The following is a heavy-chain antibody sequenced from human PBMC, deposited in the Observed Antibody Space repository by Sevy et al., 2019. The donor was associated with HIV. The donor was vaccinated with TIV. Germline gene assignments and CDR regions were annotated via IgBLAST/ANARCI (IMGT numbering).Heavy chain of an antibody. D-gene: IGHD6-6*01. Sequence: SETLSLTCTVSGGSINTHYWSWIRQSPGKGLEWIGYIYYRGSTNYNPSLKSRVTISLDTTNNQCSLRVTSVTAADTAVYYCARYTSSSYWFFDLWGRGTQVTVSS. V-gene: IGHV4-59*11. J-gene: IGHJ2*01. CDR2: IYYRGST. CDR3: ARYTSSSYWFFDL. CDR1: GGSINTHY.